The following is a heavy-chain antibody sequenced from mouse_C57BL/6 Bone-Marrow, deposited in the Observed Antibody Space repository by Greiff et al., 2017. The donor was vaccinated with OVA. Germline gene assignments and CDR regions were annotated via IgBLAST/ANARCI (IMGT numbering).Heavy chain of an antibody. CDR3: ARNDGYYWYFDV. Sequence: VKLMESGAELARPGASVKLSCKASGYTFTSYGISWVKQRTGQGLEWIGEIYPRSGNTYYNEKFKGKATLTADKSSSTAYMELRSLTSEDSAVYFCARNDGYYWYFDVWGTGTTVTVSS. CDR1: GYTFTSYG. D-gene: IGHD2-3*01. J-gene: IGHJ1*03. V-gene: IGHV1-81*01. CDR2: IYPRSGNT.